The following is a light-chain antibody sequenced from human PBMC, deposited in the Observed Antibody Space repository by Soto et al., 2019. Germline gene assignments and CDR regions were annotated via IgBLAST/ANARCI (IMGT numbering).Light chain of an antibody. V-gene: IGKV3-20*01. J-gene: IGKJ1*01. CDR1: QSLRSS. CDR2: GAS. Sequence: EIVLTQSPGTLSLSLGERATLSCRASQSLRSSLAWYQQKPGQAPRLLIYGASSRATGIPDRFSGSGSGTDFTLTISRLEPEDFAVYYCQQYGSSPWTFGQGTKVDIK. CDR3: QQYGSSPWT.